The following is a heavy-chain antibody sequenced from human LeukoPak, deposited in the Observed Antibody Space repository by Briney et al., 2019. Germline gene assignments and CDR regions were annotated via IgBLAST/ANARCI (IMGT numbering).Heavy chain of an antibody. D-gene: IGHD6-6*01. CDR3: ARVEYDY. J-gene: IGHJ4*02. V-gene: IGHV3-30-3*01. Sequence: GGSLRLSCAASGFTFSSYAMHWVRQAPGKGLEWVAVISYDGSNKYYADSVKGRFTISRDNSKNTLYLQMNSLRAEDTAVYYCARVEYDYWGQGTLVTVSS. CDR2: ISYDGSNK. CDR1: GFTFSSYA.